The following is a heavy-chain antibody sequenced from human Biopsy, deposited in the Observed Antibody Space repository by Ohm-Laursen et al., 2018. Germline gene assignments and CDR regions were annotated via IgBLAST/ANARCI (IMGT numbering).Heavy chain of an antibody. Sequence: GASVKVSCKASGYNFNSYGISWVRQASGQGLEWMGRISGYNGNTLYAQKFQHRVTMTTDTSTSTAYMELRSLTSDDTAVYYCARISITRLLDYWGQGTLVTVSS. J-gene: IGHJ4*02. CDR3: ARISITRLLDY. D-gene: IGHD3-3*01. CDR1: GYNFNSYG. V-gene: IGHV1-18*01. CDR2: ISGYNGNT.